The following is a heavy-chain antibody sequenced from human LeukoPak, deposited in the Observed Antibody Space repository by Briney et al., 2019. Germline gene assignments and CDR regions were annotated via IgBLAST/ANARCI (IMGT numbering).Heavy chain of an antibody. J-gene: IGHJ6*02. Sequence: PGRSLRLSCAASGFTFSSYAMHWVRQAPGKGLEWVAVISYDGSNKYYADSVKGRFTISRDNSKNTLYLQMNGLRAEDTAVYYCARDLIVVVPAAILYYYYYGMDVWGQGTTVTVSS. CDR1: GFTFSSYA. V-gene: IGHV3-30*04. D-gene: IGHD2-2*01. CDR3: ARDLIVVVPAAILYYYYYGMDV. CDR2: ISYDGSNK.